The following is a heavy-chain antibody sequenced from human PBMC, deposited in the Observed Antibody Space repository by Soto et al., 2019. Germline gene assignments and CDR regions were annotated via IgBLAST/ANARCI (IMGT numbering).Heavy chain of an antibody. V-gene: IGHV3-30*18. CDR3: AKDHSDFGELFDS. D-gene: IGHD3-10*01. CDR2: ISYDGSNK. CDR1: GFTFSSFG. Sequence: VQLVESGGGVVQPGRSLRLSCEASGFTFSSFGIHWVRQAPGKGLEWVAVISYDGSNKYYADSVKGRFTISRDNSKTALHLQMTSLIGDDTAVYYCAKDHSDFGELFDSWGQGTLVTVSS. J-gene: IGHJ4*02.